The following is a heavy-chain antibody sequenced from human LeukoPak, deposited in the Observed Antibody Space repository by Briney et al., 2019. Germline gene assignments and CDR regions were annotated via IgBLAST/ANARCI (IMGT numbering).Heavy chain of an antibody. CDR2: IYSGGST. J-gene: IGHJ5*02. CDR1: GFTVSSNY. V-gene: IGHV3-66*02. CDR3: ARLRWGDWFDP. Sequence: PGGSLRLSGAASGFTVSSNYMSWVRQAPGKGLEWVSVIYSGGSTYYAGSVKGRFTISRDNSKNTLYLQMNSLRAEDTAVYYCARLRWGDWFDPWGQGTLVTVSS. D-gene: IGHD4-23*01.